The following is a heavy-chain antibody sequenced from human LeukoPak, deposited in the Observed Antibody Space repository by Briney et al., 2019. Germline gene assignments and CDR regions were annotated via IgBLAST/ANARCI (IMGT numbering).Heavy chain of an antibody. CDR3: ARETLYSGHDWAAFDI. J-gene: IGHJ3*02. D-gene: IGHD5-12*01. Sequence: SETLSLTCTVSGGSISSYSWRWIRQSPGKGLEWVGYIFYIESTNYNPSLKSRVTISVDTSKNQFSLKLTSVTAADTALYYCARETLYSGHDWAAFDIWGQGAMVTVSS. CDR1: GGSISSYS. CDR2: IFYIEST. V-gene: IGHV4-59*01.